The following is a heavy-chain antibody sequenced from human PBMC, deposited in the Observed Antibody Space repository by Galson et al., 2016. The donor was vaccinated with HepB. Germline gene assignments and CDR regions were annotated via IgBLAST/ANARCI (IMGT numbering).Heavy chain of an antibody. CDR3: ARVAPLIWGSYRNYYYYGMDV. D-gene: IGHD3-16*02. Sequence: SVKVSCKASGYTFTSYDINWVRQATGQGLEWMGWMNPNSGNTGYAQKFQGRVTMTRNTSISTAYMELSSLRSEDTAVYYCARVAPLIWGSYRNYYYYGMDVWGKGTTVTVSS. J-gene: IGHJ6*04. V-gene: IGHV1-8*01. CDR1: GYTFTSYD. CDR2: MNPNSGNT.